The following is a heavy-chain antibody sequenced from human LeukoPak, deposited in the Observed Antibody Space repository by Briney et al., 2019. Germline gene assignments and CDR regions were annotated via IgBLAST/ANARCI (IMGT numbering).Heavy chain of an antibody. CDR3: AINWNIDY. Sequence: QPGGSLRLSCAASGFTFSNYAMTWVHQAPGKGLEWVSVISASGGGTYYADSVKGRFTISRDNSKNTLYLQMNSLRAEDTAVYYCAINWNIDYWGQGTLVTVSS. CDR2: ISASGGGT. D-gene: IGHD1/OR15-1a*01. V-gene: IGHV3-23*01. CDR1: GFTFSNYA. J-gene: IGHJ4*02.